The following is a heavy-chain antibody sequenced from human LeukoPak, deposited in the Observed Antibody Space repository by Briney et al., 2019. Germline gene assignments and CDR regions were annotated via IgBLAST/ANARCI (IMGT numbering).Heavy chain of an antibody. D-gene: IGHD1-26*01. CDR3: ARGGGSYDF. V-gene: IGHV3-64*01. CDR2: VTTSGDGT. J-gene: IGHJ4*02. Sequence: PGGYLRLSCAASGFTFSAYPMHWVRQAPGKGLEYVSAVTTSGDGTYYANSVKGRFTISRDNSKSTLYLQMGSLRPDDMGVYYCARGGGSYDFWGQGTLVTVSS. CDR1: GFTFSAYP.